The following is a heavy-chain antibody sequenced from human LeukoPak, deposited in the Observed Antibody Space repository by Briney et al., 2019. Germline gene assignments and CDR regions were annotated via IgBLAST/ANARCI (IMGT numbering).Heavy chain of an antibody. CDR3: ARRITIFGVVIPTSAFDI. J-gene: IGHJ3*02. CDR2: IIPILGLS. Sequence: GASVKVSCKASGGAFNNYAISWVRQAPGQGLEWMGRIIPILGLSNYAQKFQGRVTMTRNTSISTAYMELSSLRSEDTAVYYCARRITIFGVVIPTSAFDIWGQGTMVTVSS. D-gene: IGHD3-3*01. CDR1: GGAFNNYA. V-gene: IGHV1-69*04.